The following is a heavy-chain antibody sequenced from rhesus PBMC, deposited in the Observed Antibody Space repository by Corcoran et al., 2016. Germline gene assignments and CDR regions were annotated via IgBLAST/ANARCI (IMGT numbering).Heavy chain of an antibody. Sequence: QVQLQQWGEGLVKPSEPLSLTCAVYGGSISGYSYWSWIRQPPGKGLEWIGYIYGNSASTNYNPSLKNRVTISKDTSKNQFSLKLSSVTAADTAVYYCARGEGSGWSIAFDFWGQGLRVTVSS. V-gene: IGHV4-73*01. CDR2: IYGNSAST. J-gene: IGHJ3*01. CDR3: ARGEGSGWSIAFDF. D-gene: IGHD6S26*01. CDR1: GGSISGYSY.